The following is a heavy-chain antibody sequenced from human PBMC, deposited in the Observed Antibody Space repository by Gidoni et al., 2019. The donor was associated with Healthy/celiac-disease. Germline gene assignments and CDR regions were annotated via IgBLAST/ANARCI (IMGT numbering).Heavy chain of an antibody. CDR2: IKSKTDGGTT. J-gene: IGHJ4*02. V-gene: IGHV3-15*01. CDR3: TTVPQYYDFWSGYGPPIDY. Sequence: EVQLVESGGGLVKPGGSLRLSCAASGFTFSNAWMSWVRQAPGKGLEWCGRIKSKTDGGTTDYAAPVKGRFTISRDDSKNTLYLQMNSLKTEDTAVYYCTTVPQYYDFWSGYGPPIDYWGQGTLVTVSS. CDR1: GFTFSNAW. D-gene: IGHD3-3*01.